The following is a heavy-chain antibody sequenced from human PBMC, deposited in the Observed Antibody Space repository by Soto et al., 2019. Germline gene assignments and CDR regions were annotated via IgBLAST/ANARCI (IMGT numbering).Heavy chain of an antibody. CDR3: ARDWVGSYYGMDV. V-gene: IGHV4-34*01. CDR2: INHSGST. CDR1: GGSFSGYY. D-gene: IGHD1-26*01. Sequence: PSETLSLTCAVYGGSFSGYYWSWIRQPPGKGLEWIGEINHSGSTNYNPSLKSRVTISVDTSKNQSSLKLSSVTAADTAVYYCARDWVGSYYGMDVWGQGTTVTVSS. J-gene: IGHJ6*02.